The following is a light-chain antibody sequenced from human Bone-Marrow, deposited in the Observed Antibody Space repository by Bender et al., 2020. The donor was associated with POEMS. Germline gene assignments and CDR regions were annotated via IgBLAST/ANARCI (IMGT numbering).Light chain of an antibody. J-gene: IGLJ1*01. V-gene: IGLV2-23*01. Sequence: QSALTQPASVSGSPGQSITISCSGTSSDVGSYDLVSWYQQHPGKAPKLIIYEGRRRPLGVSDRFSGSKSGNTASLTISGLQAEDEADYYCCSYAGSSSYVFGTGTKVTVL. CDR3: CSYAGSSSYV. CDR2: EGR. CDR1: SSDVGSYDL.